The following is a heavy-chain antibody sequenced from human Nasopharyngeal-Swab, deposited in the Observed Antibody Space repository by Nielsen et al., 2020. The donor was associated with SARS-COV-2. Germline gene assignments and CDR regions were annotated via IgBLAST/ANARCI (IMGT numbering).Heavy chain of an antibody. J-gene: IGHJ6*02. D-gene: IGHD2-21*02. CDR1: GASISSSIYY. CDR3: AREPLRDGMDV. V-gene: IGHV4-39*07. CDR2: IYYSGST. Sequence: SETLSLTCTVSGASISSSIYYWGWIRQPPGKGLEWIGNIYYSGSTDYNPSLKSRFTISVDTSKNQFSLKLSSVTAADTAVYYCAREPLRDGMDVWGQGTTVTVSS.